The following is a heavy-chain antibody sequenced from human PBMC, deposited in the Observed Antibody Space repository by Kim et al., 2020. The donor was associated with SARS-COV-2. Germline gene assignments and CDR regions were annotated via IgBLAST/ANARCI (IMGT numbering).Heavy chain of an antibody. D-gene: IGHD6-19*01. Sequence: GYADSVKGRFTISRDNAKKSLYLQMNSLRAEDTALYHCARKGSGWYYFDYWGQGTLVTVSS. J-gene: IGHJ4*02. V-gene: IGHV3-20*01. CDR3: ARKGSGWYYFDY.